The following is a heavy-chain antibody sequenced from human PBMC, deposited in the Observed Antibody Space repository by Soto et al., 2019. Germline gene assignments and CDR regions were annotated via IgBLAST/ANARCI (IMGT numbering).Heavy chain of an antibody. CDR2: VSGGSGVT. J-gene: IGHJ5*02. CDR3: TRWNGYGDL. Sequence: EMQLLESGGGLVQPGGSLRLSCVVSGFSFSTYGVTWVRQAPGKGLEWVCGVSGGSGVTHYTDSVKGRFTISGDDSKNTVYLQMHSRGGEDTAVYYCTRWNGYGDLWGQGTLVPVSS. D-gene: IGHD1-1*01. CDR1: GFSFSTYG. V-gene: IGHV3-23*01.